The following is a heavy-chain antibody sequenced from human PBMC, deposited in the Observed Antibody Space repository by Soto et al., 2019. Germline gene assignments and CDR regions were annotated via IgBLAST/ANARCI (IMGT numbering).Heavy chain of an antibody. D-gene: IGHD5-18*01. CDR1: GGTFSSYA. CDR3: GKDPHRIQLWFWSDY. CDR2: IIPIFGTA. V-gene: IGHV1-69*13. Sequence: SVKVSCKASGGTFSSYAISWVRQAPGQGLEWMGGIIPIFGTANYAQKFQGRVTITADESTSTAYMELNSLRAEDTAVYYCGKDPHRIQLWFWSDYWGQGTLVTVSS. J-gene: IGHJ4*02.